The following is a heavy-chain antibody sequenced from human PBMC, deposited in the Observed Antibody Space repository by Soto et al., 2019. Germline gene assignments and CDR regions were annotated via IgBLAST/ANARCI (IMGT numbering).Heavy chain of an antibody. J-gene: IGHJ6*02. Sequence: PSETLSLTCTVSGGSISSGDYYWSWIRQPPGKGLEWIGYIYYSGSTYYNPSLKSRVTISVDTSKNQFSLKLSSVTAADTAVYYCARDAHCISTSRPYYYYNGMDVWGQGTTVTVS. V-gene: IGHV4-30-4*01. CDR1: GGSISSGDYY. CDR3: ARDAHCISTSRPYYYYNGMDV. D-gene: IGHD2-2*01. CDR2: IYYSGST.